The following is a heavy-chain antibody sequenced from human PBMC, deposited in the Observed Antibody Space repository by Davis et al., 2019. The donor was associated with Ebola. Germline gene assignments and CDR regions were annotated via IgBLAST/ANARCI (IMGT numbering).Heavy chain of an antibody. J-gene: IGHJ6*04. CDR2: ISYDGSYK. D-gene: IGHD3-3*01. CDR3: AKSGLSFGVVKYHYGMDV. Sequence: GGSLRLSCAASGFTFSHYAMHWVRQAPGKGLEWVAVISYDGSYKYYANSVKGRFTISRDNSKKTLYLQMNSLRAEDTAVYYCAKSGLSFGVVKYHYGMDVWGKGTTVTVSS. V-gene: IGHV3-30-3*02. CDR1: GFTFSHYA.